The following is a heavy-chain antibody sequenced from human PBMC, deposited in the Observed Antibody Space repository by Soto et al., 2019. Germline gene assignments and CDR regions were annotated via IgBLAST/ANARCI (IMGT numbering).Heavy chain of an antibody. Sequence: EVQLVESGGGLVKPGGSLRLSCAASGFTFRNAYMNWVRRAPGKGLEWVGRVKTKADGGATDYAAPVRDRFTISRDDSKNTLYLQMNSLKTEDTAVYYCTTAAETQYYYYSNLDVWGQGTTVAVSS. J-gene: IGHJ6*02. CDR1: GFTFRNAY. D-gene: IGHD3-16*01. V-gene: IGHV3-15*07. CDR3: TTAAETQYYYYSNLDV. CDR2: VKTKADGGAT.